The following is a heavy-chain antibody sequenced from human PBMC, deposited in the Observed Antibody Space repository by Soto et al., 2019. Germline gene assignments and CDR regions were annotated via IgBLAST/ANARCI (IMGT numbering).Heavy chain of an antibody. Sequence: ASVKVSCKVSGYTLTELSMHWVRQAPGKGLEWMGGFDPEDGETIYAQKFQGRVTMTEDTSTDTAYMELSSLRSEDTAVYYCATFRPLEDFWSGYYSHYFDYWGQGTLVTVSS. D-gene: IGHD3-3*01. CDR1: GYTLTELS. J-gene: IGHJ4*02. CDR3: ATFRPLEDFWSGYYSHYFDY. CDR2: FDPEDGET. V-gene: IGHV1-24*01.